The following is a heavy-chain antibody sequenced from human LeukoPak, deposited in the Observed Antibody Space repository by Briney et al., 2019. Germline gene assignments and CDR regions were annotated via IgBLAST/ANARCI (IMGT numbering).Heavy chain of an antibody. D-gene: IGHD1-26*01. V-gene: IGHV1-2*02. J-gene: IGHJ3*01. CDR3: AREGFRMGAGSVILANTFDV. CDR1: GYTLRDYY. CDR2: LNPNSGGT. Sequence: ASVTVSCKPSGYTLRDYYIHWVRQAPGQGLEWMGWLNPNSGGTNYAQKFQGRVTMTRDTSISTAYMELNRLTSDDTAVYYCAREGFRMGAGSVILANTFDVWGQGTMVTVSS.